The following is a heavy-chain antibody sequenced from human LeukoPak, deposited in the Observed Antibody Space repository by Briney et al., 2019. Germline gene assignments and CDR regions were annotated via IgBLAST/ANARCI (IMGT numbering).Heavy chain of an antibody. CDR1: GGSISSSSYY. CDR3: ARQRGYHYDSTTNRFSDL. Sequence: PSETLSLTCTVSGGSISSSSYYWGWIRQPPGKGLEWIGSVYYSGITYYNPSLKSRVTISVDTSKNQFSLRLSSVTAADTAVYYCARQRGYHYDSTTNRFSDLWGQGTRVTVSS. D-gene: IGHD3-22*01. J-gene: IGHJ5*02. V-gene: IGHV4-39*01. CDR2: VYYSGIT.